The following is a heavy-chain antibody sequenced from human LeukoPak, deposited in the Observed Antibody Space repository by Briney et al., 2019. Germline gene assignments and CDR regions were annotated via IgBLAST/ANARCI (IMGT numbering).Heavy chain of an antibody. CDR2: INPDSGGS. D-gene: IGHD1-20*01. J-gene: IGHJ3*02. Sequence: ASVKVSCKASGYTLSAFDMRWVRQAPGQGPEWMGWINPDSGGSEYGQKFQGRVTFTSDTSSTTVYMEVRSLRSDDTAVYYCAREMLTGTTRRGAVDIWGQGTLVTVSS. CDR3: AREMLTGTTRRGAVDI. CDR1: GYTLSAFD. V-gene: IGHV1-2*02.